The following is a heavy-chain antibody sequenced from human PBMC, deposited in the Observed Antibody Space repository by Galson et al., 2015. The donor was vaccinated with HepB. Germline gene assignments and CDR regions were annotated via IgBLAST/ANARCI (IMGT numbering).Heavy chain of an antibody. J-gene: IGHJ4*02. CDR2: ISGSGGST. CDR1: GFTFSSYA. CDR3: AKGWVPATLIDS. Sequence: SLRLSCAASGFTFSSYAMSWVRQAPGKGLEWVSAISGSGGSTHYADSVKGRFTISRDNSKNTVYLQMNSLRAEDTALYYCAKGWVPATLIDSWGQGTLITVSS. V-gene: IGHV3-23*01. D-gene: IGHD1-26*01.